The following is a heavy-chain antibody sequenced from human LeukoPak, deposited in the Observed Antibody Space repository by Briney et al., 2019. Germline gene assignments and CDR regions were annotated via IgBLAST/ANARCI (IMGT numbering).Heavy chain of an antibody. Sequence: GASVKVSCKASGYTFTSYAMHWVRQAPGQRLEWMGWINTGNGNTKYSQKFQGRVTITRDTSASTAYMELSSLRSEDTAVYYCAITYYYGSGTIGGFDYWGQGTLVTVSS. D-gene: IGHD3-10*01. V-gene: IGHV1-3*04. CDR2: INTGNGNT. CDR3: AITYYYGSGTIGGFDY. J-gene: IGHJ4*02. CDR1: GYTFTSYA.